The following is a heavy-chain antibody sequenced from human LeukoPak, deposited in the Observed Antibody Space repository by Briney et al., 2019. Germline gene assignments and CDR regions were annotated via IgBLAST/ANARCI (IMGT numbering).Heavy chain of an antibody. J-gene: IGHJ4*02. D-gene: IGHD4-11*01. V-gene: IGHV1-69*13. CDR1: AGTFSSYA. CDR3: ASCDCYSNYLFWYFDY. CDR2: IIPIFGTA. Sequence: AASVKVSCKASAGTFSSYAISWVRQAPGQWLEWMGGIIPIFGTANYAQKFQGRVTITADESTSTAYMELSRLRSEDTAVYYCASCDCYSNYLFWYFDYWGQGTLVTVSS.